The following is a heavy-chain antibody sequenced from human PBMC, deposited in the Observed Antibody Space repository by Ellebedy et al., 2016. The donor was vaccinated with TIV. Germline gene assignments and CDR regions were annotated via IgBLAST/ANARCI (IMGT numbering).Heavy chain of an antibody. V-gene: IGHV3-23*01. J-gene: IGHJ4*02. CDR2: ISGSGGST. CDR3: AKTPKDGYNLYYFDY. Sequence: GESLKISXAASGFTFSSYAMSWVRQAPGKGLEWVSAISGSGGSTYYADSVKGRFTISRDNSKNTLYLQMNSLRAEDTAVYYCAKTPKDGYNLYYFDYWGQGTLVTVSS. D-gene: IGHD5-24*01. CDR1: GFTFSSYA.